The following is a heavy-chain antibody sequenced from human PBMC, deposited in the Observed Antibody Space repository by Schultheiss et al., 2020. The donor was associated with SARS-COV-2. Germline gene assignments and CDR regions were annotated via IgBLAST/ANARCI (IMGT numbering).Heavy chain of an antibody. J-gene: IGHJ4*02. CDR2: IYYSGST. CDR1: GGSISSYY. V-gene: IGHV4-59*08. D-gene: IGHD6-19*01. Sequence: SETLSLTCTVSGGSISSYYWSWIRQPAGKGLEWIGYIYYSGSTNYNPSLKSRVTKSVDTSKNQFSLKLSSVTAADTAVYYCAGTLRGSSDWPFDYWGQGTLVTVSS. CDR3: AGTLRGSSDWPFDY.